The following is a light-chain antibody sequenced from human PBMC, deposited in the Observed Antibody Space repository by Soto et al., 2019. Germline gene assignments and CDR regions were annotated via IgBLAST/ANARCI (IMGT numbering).Light chain of an antibody. J-gene: IGLJ1*01. CDR3: AAWDDSLNGLV. CDR1: SSNIGSNT. V-gene: IGLV1-44*01. Sequence: QSVLTQPPSASGTPGQRVTISCSGSSSNIGSNTVNWYQQLPGTAPKRLIYSNSQRPSGVPDRFSGSKSGTSASLAISGLQSEDEADYYCAAWDDSLNGLVFGTGTKVTVL. CDR2: SNS.